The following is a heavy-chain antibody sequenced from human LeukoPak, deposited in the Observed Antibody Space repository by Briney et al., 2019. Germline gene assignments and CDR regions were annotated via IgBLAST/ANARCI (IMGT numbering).Heavy chain of an antibody. CDR3: ARDKIEGPTKLDY. Sequence: PGGSLTLSCAASGFTFSSYWMSWVRQAPGKGLEWVANIKQDESEKYYVDSLKGRFTISRDNAKNSLYLQMNSLRAEDTAVYYCARDKIEGPTKLDYWGQGILVTFSS. CDR1: GFTFSSYW. D-gene: IGHD1-1*01. CDR2: IKQDESEK. V-gene: IGHV3-7*01. J-gene: IGHJ4*02.